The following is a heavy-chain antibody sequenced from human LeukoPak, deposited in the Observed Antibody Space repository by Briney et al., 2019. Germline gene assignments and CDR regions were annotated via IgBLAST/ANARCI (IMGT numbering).Heavy chain of an antibody. V-gene: IGHV1-8*01. Sequence: ASVKVSCKASGYTFTSYDINWVRQATGQGLEWMGWMSPNSGNTDYAQKFQGRVTMTRNTSISTAYMELSSLRSEDTALYYCARLSTSWVSCFDPWGQGTLVTVSS. D-gene: IGHD2-2*01. CDR2: MSPNSGNT. CDR1: GYTFTSYD. CDR3: ARLSTSWVSCFDP. J-gene: IGHJ5*02.